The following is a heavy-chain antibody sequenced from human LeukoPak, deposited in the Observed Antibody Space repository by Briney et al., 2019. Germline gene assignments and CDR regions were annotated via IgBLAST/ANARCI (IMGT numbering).Heavy chain of an antibody. V-gene: IGHV1-2*02. J-gene: IGHJ4*02. Sequence: ASVKVSCKASGYTFTGYYMHWVRQAPGQGLEWMGWINPNSGGTNYAQKFQGRVTMTRDTSISTAYMELSRLRSDDTAVYYCARAGYCSSTSCCAVGDFDYWGQGTLVTVSS. CDR1: GYTFTGYY. CDR2: INPNSGGT. CDR3: ARAGYCSSTSCCAVGDFDY. D-gene: IGHD2-2*03.